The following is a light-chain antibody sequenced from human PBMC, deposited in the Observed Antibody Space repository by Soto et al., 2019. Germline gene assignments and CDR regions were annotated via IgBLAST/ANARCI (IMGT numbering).Light chain of an antibody. V-gene: IGKV3-20*01. CDR3: QKYGSSLFT. J-gene: IGKJ2*01. CDR2: GAS. Sequence: EIVLTQSPGTLSLSPGERATLSCRASQSVSSSYLAWYQQKPGQAPRLLIYGASSRATGIPDRFSGSGSGTDFTLTISRLEPEYFVVYFCQKYGSSLFTFGQGTKLEIK. CDR1: QSVSSSY.